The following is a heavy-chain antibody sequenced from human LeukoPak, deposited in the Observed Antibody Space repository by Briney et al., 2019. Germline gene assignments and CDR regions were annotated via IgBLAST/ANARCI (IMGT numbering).Heavy chain of an antibody. CDR2: IWHDGSKK. CDR1: GFRFSTYG. V-gene: IGHV3-33*01. Sequence: PGGSLRLSCAASGFRFSTYGMHWVRQAPGKGLKWVAVIWHDGSKKYYADSVKGRFNISRDNSKDTLYLQMNSLRVEDTAVYYRARDRARSIVGATDSWGQGILVTVSS. CDR3: ARDRARSIVGATDS. J-gene: IGHJ4*02. D-gene: IGHD1-26*01.